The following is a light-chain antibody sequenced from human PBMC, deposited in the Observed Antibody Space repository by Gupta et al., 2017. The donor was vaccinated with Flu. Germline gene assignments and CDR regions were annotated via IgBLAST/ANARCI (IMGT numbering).Light chain of an antibody. V-gene: IGKV1-5*03. Sequence: DIQMTQSPSTLSASVGDRVTITCRASQSISSWLAWYQQKPGKAPKLLIYKASSLESGVPSRFSGSGSGTEFTLTISSLQPDDFATYYCQQYNRYSPETFGQGTKVEIK. CDR1: QSISSW. CDR3: QQYNRYSPET. J-gene: IGKJ1*01. CDR2: KAS.